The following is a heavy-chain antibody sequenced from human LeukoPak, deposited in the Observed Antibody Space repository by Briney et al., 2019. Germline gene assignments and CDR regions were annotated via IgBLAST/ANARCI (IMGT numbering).Heavy chain of an antibody. J-gene: IGHJ4*02. V-gene: IGHV3-23*01. D-gene: IGHD3-10*01. CDR2: LFTGGGRT. CDR3: AKECDYSPGHKFDL. Sequence: GGSLRLCCAASGFTFNNYLMSWVRQAPGNGLEWVSVLFTGGGRTLYADSVKGRFTISGDTSRTTLYLQMNGLRAEDTAVYYCAKECDYSPGHKFDLWGQGTLVTVSS. CDR1: GFTFNNYL.